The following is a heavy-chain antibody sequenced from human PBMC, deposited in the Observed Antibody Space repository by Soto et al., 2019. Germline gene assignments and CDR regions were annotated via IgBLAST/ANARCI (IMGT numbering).Heavy chain of an antibody. CDR2: ISGDATIT. Sequence: QVQLVESGGGLVEPGGSLRLSCAASGFTFSDQYMTWIRQAPGKGLEWVSKISGDATITYYADSVKGRFTVSRDNAKKSLYLQMNSLRGEDTAGYYCASDPYYYASGFWGQGTLVTAS. CDR3: ASDPYYYASGF. J-gene: IGHJ4*02. CDR1: GFTFSDQY. D-gene: IGHD3-10*01. V-gene: IGHV3-11*01.